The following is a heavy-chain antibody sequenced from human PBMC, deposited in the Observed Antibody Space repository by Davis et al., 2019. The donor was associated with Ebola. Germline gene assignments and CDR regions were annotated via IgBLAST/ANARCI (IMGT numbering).Heavy chain of an antibody. CDR2: IYYSGST. J-gene: IGHJ6*02. CDR3: ARGTHYYDSSGYNHGMDV. D-gene: IGHD3-22*01. V-gene: IGHV4-31*03. Sequence: SETLSLTCTVSGGSISSGGYYWSWIRQHPGKGLEWIGYIYYSGSTYYNPSLKSRVTISVDTSKNQFSLKLSSVTAADTAVYYCARGTHYYDSSGYNHGMDVWGQGTTVTVSS. CDR1: GGSISSGGYY.